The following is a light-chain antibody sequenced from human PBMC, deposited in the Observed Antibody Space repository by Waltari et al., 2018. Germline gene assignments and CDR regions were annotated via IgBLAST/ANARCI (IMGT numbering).Light chain of an antibody. CDR3: QQYYSTPPT. Sequence: DIVMTQSPDSLAVSLGERATINCKSSRSVLYSSNNKNYLTWYQHKPGQPPKLLIYWASTRESGVPDRFSGSGSGTDFTLTISSLQAEDVAVYYCQQYYSTPPTFGPGTKVDIK. CDR2: WAS. J-gene: IGKJ3*01. CDR1: RSVLYSSNNKNY. V-gene: IGKV4-1*01.